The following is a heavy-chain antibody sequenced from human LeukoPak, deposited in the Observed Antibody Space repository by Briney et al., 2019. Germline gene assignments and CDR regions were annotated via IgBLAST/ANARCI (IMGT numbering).Heavy chain of an antibody. V-gene: IGHV4-31*03. D-gene: IGHD2/OR15-2a*01. CDR1: GGSISSGGYY. J-gene: IGHJ4*02. Sequence: SETLSLTCTVSGGSISSGGYYWSWIRQHPGKGLEWIGYIYYSGSTYYNPSLKSRVTISLDTSKNQFSLKLSSVTAADTAVYYCAGHHPRNTVDFWGQGTLVTVSS. CDR2: IYYSGST. CDR3: AGHHPRNTVDF.